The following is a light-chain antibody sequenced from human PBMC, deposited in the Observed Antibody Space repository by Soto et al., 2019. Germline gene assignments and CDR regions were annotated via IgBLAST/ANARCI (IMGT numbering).Light chain of an antibody. J-gene: IGKJ1*01. CDR2: AAS. CDR1: QGISSY. CDR3: QQYYNWPGT. V-gene: IGKV1-8*01. Sequence: IRMPPSPSSLSASTVDRVTITCRASQGISSYLAWYQQKPGKAPKLLIYAASTLQSGVPSRFSGSGSGTDFTLTISCLQSEDFATYYCQQYYNWPGTFGQGNKVDIK.